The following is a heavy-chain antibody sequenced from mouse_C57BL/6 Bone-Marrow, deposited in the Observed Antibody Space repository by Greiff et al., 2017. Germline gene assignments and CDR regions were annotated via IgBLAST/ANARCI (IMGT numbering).Heavy chain of an antibody. V-gene: IGHV1-53*01. CDR1: GYTFTSYW. J-gene: IGHJ3*01. Sequence: QVQLQQPGTELVKPGASVKLSCKASGYTFTSYWMHWVKQRPGQGLEWIGNINPSNGCTNYHEKFKGKATLTVDKSSSTAYMQLSSLTSEDSAVYYCALDGYTEAWFAYWGQGTLVTVSA. D-gene: IGHD2-3*01. CDR2: INPSNGCT. CDR3: ALDGYTEAWFAY.